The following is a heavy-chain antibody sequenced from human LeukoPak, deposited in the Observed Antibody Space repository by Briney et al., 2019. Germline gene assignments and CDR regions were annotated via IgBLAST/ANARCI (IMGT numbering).Heavy chain of an antibody. J-gene: IGHJ3*02. CDR3: ARAGTTVVTRDAFDI. Sequence: PGGSLRLSCAASGFTFSSYGMHWVRQAPGKGLEWVAVISYDGSNKYYADSVKGRFTISRDNSKNTLYLQMNSLRAEDTAVYYCARAGTTVVTRDAFDIWGQGTMVTVSS. CDR2: ISYDGSNK. V-gene: IGHV3-30*03. D-gene: IGHD4-23*01. CDR1: GFTFSSYG.